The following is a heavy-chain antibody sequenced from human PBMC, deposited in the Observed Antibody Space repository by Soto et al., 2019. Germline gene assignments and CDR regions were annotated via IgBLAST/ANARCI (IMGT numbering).Heavy chain of an antibody. CDR3: ARETRSRDLPPADDY. V-gene: IGHV3-21*01. J-gene: IGHJ4*02. D-gene: IGHD3-3*01. Sequence: GGSLRLSCAASGFTFSSYSMNWVRQAPGKGLEWVSSISSSSSYIYYADSVKGRFTISRDNAKNSLYLQMNSLRAEDTAVYYCARETRSRDLPPADDYWGQGTLVTVSS. CDR2: ISSSSSYI. CDR1: GFTFSSYS.